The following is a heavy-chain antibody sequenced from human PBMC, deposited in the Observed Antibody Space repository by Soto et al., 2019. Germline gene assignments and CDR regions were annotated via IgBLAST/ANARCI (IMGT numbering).Heavy chain of an antibody. CDR1: GFTFSNYW. Sequence: GGSLRLSCAVSGFTFSNYWMSWVRQAPGKGLEWVANISPDGSAKYYVDSVKGRFTISRDNAKNSLYLQMDSLTVEDTAVYFCAKDWYSDGWPLFDYWGQGTLVTVSS. CDR2: ISPDGSAK. D-gene: IGHD6-19*01. CDR3: AKDWYSDGWPLFDY. J-gene: IGHJ4*02. V-gene: IGHV3-7*03.